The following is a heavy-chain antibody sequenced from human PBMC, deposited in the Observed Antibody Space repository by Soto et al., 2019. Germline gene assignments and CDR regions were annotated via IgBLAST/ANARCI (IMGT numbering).Heavy chain of an antibody. CDR1: GYSFTSYW. D-gene: IGHD6-6*01. CDR3: ARRIAARPQVWFDP. Sequence: GESLKISCKGSGYSFTSYWIGWVRQMPGKGLEWMGIIYPGDSDTRYSPSFQGQVTISADKSISTAYLQWSSLKASDTAMYFCARRIAARPQVWFDPRGQRTLVPVSS. J-gene: IGHJ5*02. V-gene: IGHV5-51*01. CDR2: IYPGDSDT.